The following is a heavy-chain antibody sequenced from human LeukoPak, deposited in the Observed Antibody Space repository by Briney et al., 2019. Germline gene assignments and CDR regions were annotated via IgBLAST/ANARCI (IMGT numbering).Heavy chain of an antibody. CDR3: ASAESSGTNWFDP. CDR2: IYYSGST. CDR1: GGSISSGDYY. V-gene: IGHV4-30-4*01. D-gene: IGHD3-22*01. Sequence: QVQLQESGPGLVKPSQTLPLTCTVSGGSISSGDYYWSWIRQPPGKGLEWIGYIYYSGSTYYNPSLKSRVTISVDTSKNQFSLKLSSVTAADTAVYYCASAESSGTNWFDPWGQGTLVTVSS. J-gene: IGHJ5*02.